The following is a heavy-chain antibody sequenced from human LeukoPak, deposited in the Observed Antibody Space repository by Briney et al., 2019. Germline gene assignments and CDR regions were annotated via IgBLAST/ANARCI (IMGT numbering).Heavy chain of an antibody. CDR2: IYSGGTT. CDR1: GFTVSSNY. CDR3: ARVTGDDAFDI. D-gene: IGHD7-27*01. V-gene: IGHV3-66*01. J-gene: IGHJ3*02. Sequence: GGSLRLSCAASGFTVSSNYMSWVRQAPGKGLEWVSVIYSGGTTYYADSVKGRFTISRDNSKKTLYLQMNSLRAEDTAVYYCARVTGDDAFDIWGQGTMVTVSS.